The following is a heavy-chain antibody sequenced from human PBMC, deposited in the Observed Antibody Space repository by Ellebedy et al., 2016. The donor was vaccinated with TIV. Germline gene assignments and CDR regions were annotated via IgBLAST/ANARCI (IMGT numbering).Heavy chain of an antibody. CDR2: ISWNAGDI. CDR1: RFKFAGYA. Sequence: GGSLRLXCAGSRFKFAGYAMHWVRQAPQKGLEWVAGISWNAGDIDYADSLKGRFTISRDNAKNSLYLQMDNLLPEDTALYYCVKAPRRRDAFDVWGQGTMVTVSS. CDR3: VKAPRRRDAFDV. V-gene: IGHV3-9*01. J-gene: IGHJ3*01.